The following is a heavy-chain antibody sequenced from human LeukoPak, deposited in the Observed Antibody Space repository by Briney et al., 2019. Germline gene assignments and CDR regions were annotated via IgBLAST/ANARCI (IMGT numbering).Heavy chain of an antibody. CDR1: GGSFSGYY. J-gene: IGHJ4*02. CDR3: ARGRGITMVRDLDY. V-gene: IGHV4-34*01. D-gene: IGHD3-10*01. CDR2: INHIGST. Sequence: PSETLSLTRAVYGGSFSGYYWSWIRQPPGKGLPGMGGINHIGSTHYNPPLKCRVPISVDTSKNQFSLKLSSVTAADTAVYYCARGRGITMVRDLDYWGQGTLVTVSS.